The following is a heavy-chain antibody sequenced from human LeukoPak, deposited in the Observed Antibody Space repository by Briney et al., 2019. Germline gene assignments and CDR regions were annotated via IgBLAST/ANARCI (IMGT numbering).Heavy chain of an antibody. V-gene: IGHV3-23*01. J-gene: IGHJ6*03. CDR3: AKDSKTTTWVLRYYYYMDV. D-gene: IGHD1-1*01. Sequence: GGSLRLSCAASGFTFSSYAMSRVRQAPGKGLEWVSAISGSGGSTYYADSVKGRFTISRDNSKNTLYLQMNSLRAEDTAVYYCAKDSKTTTWVLRYYYYMDVWGKGTTVTVSS. CDR1: GFTFSSYA. CDR2: ISGSGGST.